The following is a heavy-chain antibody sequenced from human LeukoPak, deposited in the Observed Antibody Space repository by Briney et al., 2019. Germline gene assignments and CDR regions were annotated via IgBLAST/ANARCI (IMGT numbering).Heavy chain of an antibody. D-gene: IGHD3-10*01. J-gene: IGHJ4*02. Sequence: PERSLRLSCAASGFTFRHYAVHWVRQAPGRGLEWVAVLSFDGAHKYYAESVKGRFTISRDNPNNTLFLQMDSLRIEDTALYYCVRARAGGLDYWGQGTLVTVSS. CDR2: LSFDGAHK. CDR3: VRARAGGLDY. CDR1: GFTFRHYA. V-gene: IGHV3-30*04.